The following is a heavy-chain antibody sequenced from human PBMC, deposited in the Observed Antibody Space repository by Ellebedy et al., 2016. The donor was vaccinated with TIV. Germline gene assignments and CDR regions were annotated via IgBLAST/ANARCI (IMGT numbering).Heavy chain of an antibody. Sequence: GESLKISCVVSGFHVSNTDMTWVRQAPGKQPEWVASIREGGRMSHYASPGQGRVTTSRDDSRNTLTLEIRSLQVEDTAIYYCTKSRFDWLWGQGALVTVSS. CDR3: TKSRFDWL. V-gene: IGHV3-23*01. CDR2: IREGGRMS. D-gene: IGHD3-9*01. J-gene: IGHJ4*02. CDR1: GFHVSNTD.